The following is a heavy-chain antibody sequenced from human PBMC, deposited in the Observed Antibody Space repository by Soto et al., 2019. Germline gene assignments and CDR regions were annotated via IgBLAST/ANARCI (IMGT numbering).Heavy chain of an antibody. CDR1: GGSFSGYY. CDR3: ARLRLRGGHYYYYGMDV. CDR2: INHSGST. V-gene: IGHV4-34*01. D-gene: IGHD4-17*01. Sequence: SETLSLTCAVYGGSFSGYYWSWIRQPPGKGLEWIGEINHSGSTNYNPSLKSRVTISVDMSKNQFSLKLSSVTAADTAVYYCARLRLRGGHYYYYGMDVWGQGTTVTVSS. J-gene: IGHJ6*02.